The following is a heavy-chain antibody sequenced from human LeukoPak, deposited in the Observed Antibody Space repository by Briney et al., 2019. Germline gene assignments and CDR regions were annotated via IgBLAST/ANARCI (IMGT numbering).Heavy chain of an antibody. J-gene: IGHJ4*02. Sequence: GGSLRLSCAAAGFTFSSYGMHWVRQAPGKGLEWAAVVSYDGSNKYYADSVKGRFTISRDNSKNTLYLQMNSLRPEDTAVYYCAKDLHGHGDHEFDYWGQGTLVSVSS. CDR2: VSYDGSNK. CDR3: AKDLHGHGDHEFDY. CDR1: GFTFSSYG. D-gene: IGHD4-17*01. V-gene: IGHV3-30*18.